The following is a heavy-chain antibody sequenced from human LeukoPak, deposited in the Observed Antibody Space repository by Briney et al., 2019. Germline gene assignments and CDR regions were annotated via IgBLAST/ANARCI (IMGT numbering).Heavy chain of an antibody. CDR3: ASDYYYDSSGFSSYFDY. V-gene: IGHV3-74*01. CDR1: GFTFSSYW. CDR2: INSEGSST. D-gene: IGHD3-22*01. J-gene: IGHJ4*02. Sequence: PGGSLRLSCAASGFTFSSYWMHWVRQAPGKGLVWVSRINSEGSSTTYADSVKGRFTISRDNAKNTLYLQMNSLRAEDTAVYYCASDYYYDSSGFSSYFDYWGQGTLVTVSS.